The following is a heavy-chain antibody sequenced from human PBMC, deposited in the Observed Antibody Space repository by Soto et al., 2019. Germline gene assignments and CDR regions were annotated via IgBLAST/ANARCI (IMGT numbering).Heavy chain of an antibody. CDR2: INHSGST. CDR1: GGSFSGYY. D-gene: IGHD3-10*01. J-gene: IGHJ6*02. CDR3: ARRSRATMVRGVIPQSEYMDV. Sequence: SETLSLTCAVYGGSFSGYYWTWIRQPPGTGLEWIGEINHSGSTNYNPSLKSRVTISVDTSKNQFSLKLTSVTAADTAVYYCARRSRATMVRGVIPQSEYMDVWGQGTTVTVSS. V-gene: IGHV4-34*01.